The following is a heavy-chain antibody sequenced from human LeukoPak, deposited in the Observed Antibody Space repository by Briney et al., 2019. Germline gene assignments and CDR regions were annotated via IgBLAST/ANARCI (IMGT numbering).Heavy chain of an antibody. CDR1: GCSIRSYY. V-gene: IGHV4-59*08. J-gene: IGHJ4*02. D-gene: IGHD4-17*01. CDR3: ARRGFNYGDYFDY. CDR2: TYYSGST. Sequence: ETLSLTCPVSGCSIRSYYWSWIRQPPGKGLELIGYTYYSGSTNYNPSLKSRVTISVDTSKNQFSLKLSSVTAADTAVYYCARRGFNYGDYFDYWGQGTLVTVSS.